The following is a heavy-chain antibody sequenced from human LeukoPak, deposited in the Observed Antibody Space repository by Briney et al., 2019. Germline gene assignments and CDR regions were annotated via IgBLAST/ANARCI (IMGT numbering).Heavy chain of an antibody. CDR2: TYYRSKWYS. V-gene: IGHV6-1*01. CDR1: GDSVSSNSAT. Sequence: PSQTLSLTCAISGDSVSSNSATWNWIRQSPSRGLEWLVRTYYRSKWYSDYAVSVKSRITITPDTSKNQLSLQLNSVTPEDTAVYYCARGSALVNNYAMDVWGQGTTVTVSS. J-gene: IGHJ6*02. D-gene: IGHD2-21*01. CDR3: ARGSALVNNYAMDV.